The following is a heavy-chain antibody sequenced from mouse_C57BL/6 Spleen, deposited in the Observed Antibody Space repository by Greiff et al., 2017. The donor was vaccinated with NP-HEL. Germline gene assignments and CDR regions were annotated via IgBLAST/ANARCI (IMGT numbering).Heavy chain of an antibody. J-gene: IGHJ2*01. D-gene: IGHD1-1*01. CDR1: GFTFSSYA. CDR2: ISDGGSYT. Sequence: EVQLVESGGGLVKPGGSLKLSCAASGFTFSSYAMSWVRQTPEKRLEWVATISDGGSYTYYPDNVKGRFTISRDNAKNNLYLQMSHLKSEDTAMYDCARRYGSSYGPYYFDYWGQGTTLTVAS. CDR3: ARRYGSSYGPYYFDY. V-gene: IGHV5-4*03.